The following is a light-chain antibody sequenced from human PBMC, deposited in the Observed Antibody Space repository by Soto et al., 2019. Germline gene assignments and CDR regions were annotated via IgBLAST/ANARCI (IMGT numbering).Light chain of an antibody. J-gene: IGKJ2*01. Sequence: DIQMTQSPSSLSASVGDRVTITCRASQSISSSLNWYQQKSGKAPKLLIYAASSLQSGVPSRFSGSGSETDFTLTISSLHPEDFATYYCQQSYGTPYTFGQGTNLEIK. V-gene: IGKV1-39*01. CDR1: QSISSS. CDR3: QQSYGTPYT. CDR2: AAS.